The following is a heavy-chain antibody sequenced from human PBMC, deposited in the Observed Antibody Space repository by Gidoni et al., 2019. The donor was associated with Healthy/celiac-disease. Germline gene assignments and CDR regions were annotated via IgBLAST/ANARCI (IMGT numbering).Heavy chain of an antibody. CDR3: ARDGDSGSYDY. Sequence: QVQLQESGPGLVKPSETLSLTCTVSGGSISSYYWRWIRQPPGKGLEWIGYIYYSGSTNYNPSLKSRVTISVDTSKNQFSLKLSSVTAADTAVYYCARDGDSGSYDYWGQGTLVTVSS. J-gene: IGHJ4*02. CDR2: IYYSGST. D-gene: IGHD1-26*01. V-gene: IGHV4-59*01. CDR1: GGSISSYY.